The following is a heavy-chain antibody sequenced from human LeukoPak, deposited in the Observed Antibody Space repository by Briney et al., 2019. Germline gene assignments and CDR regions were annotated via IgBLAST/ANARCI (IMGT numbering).Heavy chain of an antibody. Sequence: PGGSLRLSCAASGFTFSSYAMSWVRQAPGKGLEWVSAISGSGDSTYYADSVKGRFTISRDNSKNTLYLQMNSLRAEDTAVYYCARGHRPYGASQVHDYWGQGTLVTVSS. D-gene: IGHD4-17*01. CDR1: GFTFSSYA. J-gene: IGHJ4*02. V-gene: IGHV3-23*01. CDR3: ARGHRPYGASQVHDY. CDR2: ISGSGDST.